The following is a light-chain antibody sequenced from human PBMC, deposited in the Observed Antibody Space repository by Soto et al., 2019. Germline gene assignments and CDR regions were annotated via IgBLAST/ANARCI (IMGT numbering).Light chain of an antibody. CDR2: GAS. J-gene: IGKJ1*01. V-gene: IGKV3-15*01. Sequence: EVVMTQSPGTLSVSPGERATLSCMASQTVSRNLAWYQQRPGQAPRLLIHGASTRATGIPARFSGSGSGTEFTLTISSLQSEDFAVYYCQQYNDWPRTFGQGTKVDIK. CDR3: QQYNDWPRT. CDR1: QTVSRN.